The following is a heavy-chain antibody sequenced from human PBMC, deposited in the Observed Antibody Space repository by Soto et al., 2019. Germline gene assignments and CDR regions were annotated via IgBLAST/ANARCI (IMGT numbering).Heavy chain of an antibody. Sequence: DVQLVESGGGLVKPGGSLRLSCAASGITFNNAWMSWVRQAPGKGLEWVGRIKSKPNGGTTDYAAPVKGRFTISRDDSKNTLYLQVNSLKTEDTAVYYCMAHVLSGYYSLDYWGQGTLVTVSS. V-gene: IGHV3-15*01. CDR3: MAHVLSGYYSLDY. CDR2: IKSKPNGGTT. D-gene: IGHD3-3*01. J-gene: IGHJ4*02. CDR1: GITFNNAW.